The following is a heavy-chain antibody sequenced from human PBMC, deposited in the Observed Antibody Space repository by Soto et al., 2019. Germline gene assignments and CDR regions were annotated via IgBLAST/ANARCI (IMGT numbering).Heavy chain of an antibody. J-gene: IGHJ4*02. D-gene: IGHD3-10*01. CDR2: MNPNSGNT. Sequence: QVQLVQSGAELKKPGASMTVSCKASGYTFTSYDINWVRQATGQALEWMGWMNPNSGNTGYAQKFQGRVTMTRNTSISTAYMELSSLRSEDTAVYYCARSDYGSGSYRHLDYWGQGPLVTVSS. CDR1: GYTFTSYD. CDR3: ARSDYGSGSYRHLDY. V-gene: IGHV1-8*01.